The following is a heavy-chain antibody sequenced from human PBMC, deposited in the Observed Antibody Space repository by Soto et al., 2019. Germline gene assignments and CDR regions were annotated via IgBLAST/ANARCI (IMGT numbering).Heavy chain of an antibody. CDR1: GFTFSSYG. D-gene: IGHD6-6*01. V-gene: IGHV3-30*18. J-gene: IGHJ4*02. CDR2: ISYDGSNK. Sequence: QVQLVESGGGVVQPGRSLRLSCAASGFTFSSYGMHWVRQAPGKGLEWVAVISYDGSNKYYADSVKGRFTISRDNSKNELYLEMNSLRAEDTAVYYCAKEDVAARELDYWGQGTLDTVSS. CDR3: AKEDVAARELDY.